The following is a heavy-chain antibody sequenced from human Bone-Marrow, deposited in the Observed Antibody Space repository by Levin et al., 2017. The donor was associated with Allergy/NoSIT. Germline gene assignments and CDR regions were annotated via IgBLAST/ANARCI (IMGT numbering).Heavy chain of an antibody. J-gene: IGHJ6*02. CDR2: IYHSGTT. CDR1: GGSISTENW. V-gene: IGHV4-4*02. CDR3: ARDADYKYGTDV. D-gene: IGHD4/OR15-4a*01. Sequence: SETLSLTCAFSGGSISTENWWAWFRQPPGKGLEWLGEIYHSGTTSYNPSLRSRVTISLDKSKNQFSLNLISVTAADTAVYFCARDADYKYGTDVWGQGTTVTVSS.